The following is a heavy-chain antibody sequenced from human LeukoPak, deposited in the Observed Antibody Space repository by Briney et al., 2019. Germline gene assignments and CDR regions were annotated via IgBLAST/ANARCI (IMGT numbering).Heavy chain of an antibody. V-gene: IGHV4-38-2*02. D-gene: IGHD3-16*01. Sequence: SETLSLTCAVSGYSISIGYYWGWIRQPPGKGLEWIGSIYHSGSTYYNPSLKSRVTLSVDKSKNQFSLKLSSVTAADTAVYYCARDEMERFGSYYAFWGQGKPVSVSS. J-gene: IGHJ4*02. CDR2: IYHSGST. CDR3: ARDEMERFGSYYAF. CDR1: GYSISIGYY.